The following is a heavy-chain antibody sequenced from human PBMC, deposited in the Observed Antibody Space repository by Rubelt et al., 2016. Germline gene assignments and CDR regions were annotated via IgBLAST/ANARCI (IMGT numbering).Heavy chain of an antibody. V-gene: IGHV4-34*01. Sequence: QVQLQQWGAGLLKPSETLSLTCAVYGGSFSGYYWSWIRQPPGKGLEWIGEINHSGSTNYNPSLKSRVCISVDTAKVQCSLKLSVVTAGDTALYYCARDIIAAAGPANGMDVWGQGTTVTVSS. CDR3: ARDIIAAAGPANGMDV. CDR2: INHSGST. CDR1: GGSFSGYY. D-gene: IGHD6-13*01. J-gene: IGHJ6*02.